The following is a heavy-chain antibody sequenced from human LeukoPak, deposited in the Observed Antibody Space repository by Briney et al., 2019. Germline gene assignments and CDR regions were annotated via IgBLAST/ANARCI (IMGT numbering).Heavy chain of an antibody. J-gene: IGHJ4*02. V-gene: IGHV4-4*07. D-gene: IGHD2-21*02. Sequence: SETLSLTCTVSGVSISPYYWTWIRQPAGKGLEWIGRIDANGNTNYNPSLKSRVTISVDTSKNQFSLRLTSVTAADTAVYFCAEERSGDSDYWGQGTLVTVPS. CDR1: GVSISPYY. CDR2: IDANGNT. CDR3: AEERSGDSDY.